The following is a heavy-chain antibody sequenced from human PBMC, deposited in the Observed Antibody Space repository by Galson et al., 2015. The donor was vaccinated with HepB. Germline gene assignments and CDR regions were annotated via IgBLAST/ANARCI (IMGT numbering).Heavy chain of an antibody. CDR2: INPNSGDT. J-gene: IGHJ2*01. Sequence: SVKVSCKASGYTFSGYYIHWVRQAPGQGLEWMGWINPNSGDTNYAQKFQGRVTMTRDTSISTAYMEPNRLRSDDTAVYFCVRDGIAVTGVHWYFDPWGRGTLVTVSS. V-gene: IGHV1-2*02. CDR1: GYTFSGYY. D-gene: IGHD6-19*01. CDR3: VRDGIAVTGVHWYFDP.